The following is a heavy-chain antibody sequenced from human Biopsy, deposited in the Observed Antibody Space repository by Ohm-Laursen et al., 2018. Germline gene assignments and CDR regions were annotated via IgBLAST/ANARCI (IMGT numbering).Heavy chain of an antibody. V-gene: IGHV3-30*03. CDR1: GFTFSNYA. D-gene: IGHD4-11*01. CDR3: ARDGKRWDYSTYFSWHFDL. CDR2: ISYDGSGE. Sequence: SLRLSCAASGFTFSNYAMSRVRQAPGKGLEWVAVISYDGSGEYYADSLQGRFIISRDNPKNTVDLQMNSLRAEDTAVYFCARDGKRWDYSTYFSWHFDLWGRGTLVTVSS. J-gene: IGHJ2*01.